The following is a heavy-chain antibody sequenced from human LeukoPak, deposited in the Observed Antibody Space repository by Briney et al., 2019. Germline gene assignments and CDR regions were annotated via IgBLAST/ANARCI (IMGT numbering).Heavy chain of an antibody. CDR2: IYYSGST. CDR3: ARSRVILYYYYYMDV. D-gene: IGHD2/OR15-2a*01. CDR1: GGSISSSSYY. V-gene: IGHV4-39*01. Sequence: SETLTLTCTVSGGSISSSSYYWSWIRQPPGKGLEWIGSIYYSGSTYYNPSLKSRVTISVDTSKNQFSLKLSSVTAADTAVYYCARSRVILYYYYYMDVWGKGTTVTVSS. J-gene: IGHJ6*03.